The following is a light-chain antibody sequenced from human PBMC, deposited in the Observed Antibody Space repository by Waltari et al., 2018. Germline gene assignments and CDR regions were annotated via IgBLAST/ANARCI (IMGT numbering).Light chain of an antibody. J-gene: IGKJ2*01. V-gene: IGKV4-1*01. CDR1: QSVLYSSKNKNF. CDR2: WAS. Sequence: DIVMTQSPDSLAVSLGERATINCKSSQSVLYSSKNKNFLAWYQQKPGQPPKLLLYWASTRESGCPYRVSGSGSGTDFTLTISSLQAEDVAVYFCQQYYSTPPTFGQGTKLEIK. CDR3: QQYYSTPPT.